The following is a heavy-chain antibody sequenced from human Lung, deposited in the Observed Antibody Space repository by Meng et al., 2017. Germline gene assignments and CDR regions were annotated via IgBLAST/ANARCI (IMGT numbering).Heavy chain of an antibody. J-gene: IGHJ4*02. CDR3: ARGPTTMAHDFDY. V-gene: IGHV4-34*01. Sequence: QVQLQPGGAGLLQPSETRSLTCVVSGGSFSDYYWSWIRQPPGKGLEWIGEINHSGSTNYNPSLESRATISVDTSQNNLSLKLSSVTAADSAVYYCARGPTTMAHDFDYWGQGTLVTVSS. CDR2: INHSGST. D-gene: IGHD4-11*01. CDR1: GGSFSDYY.